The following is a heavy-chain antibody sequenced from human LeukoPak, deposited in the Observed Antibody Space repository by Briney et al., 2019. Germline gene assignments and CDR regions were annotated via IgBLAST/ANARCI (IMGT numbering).Heavy chain of an antibody. CDR2: ISGSGAST. Sequence: GGSLRLSCAASGVTFSSYAMSWVRQAPGKGLEWVSVISGSGASTYYADSVKGRFTISRDNSKNTLYLQMNSLRAEDTAVYYCAKGRQLRRSDAFDIWGQGTMVTVSS. D-gene: IGHD1-26*01. V-gene: IGHV3-23*01. CDR1: GVTFSSYA. J-gene: IGHJ3*02. CDR3: AKGRQLRRSDAFDI.